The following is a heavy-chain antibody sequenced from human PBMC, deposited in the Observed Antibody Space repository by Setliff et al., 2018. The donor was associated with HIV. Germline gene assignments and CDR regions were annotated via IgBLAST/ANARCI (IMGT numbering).Heavy chain of an antibody. CDR1: GFTFDDYT. V-gene: IGHV3-43*01. D-gene: IGHD4-17*01. CDR2: ISWDAGST. J-gene: IGHJ4*02. Sequence: PGGSLRLSCAASGFTFDDYTKHWVRQAPGKGLERVSLISWDAGSTYYADSVKGRFTTFRDNSKNSLYLQMNSLRTEDTALYYCAKDNYGDQFIDHWGQGTLVTVSS. CDR3: AKDNYGDQFIDH.